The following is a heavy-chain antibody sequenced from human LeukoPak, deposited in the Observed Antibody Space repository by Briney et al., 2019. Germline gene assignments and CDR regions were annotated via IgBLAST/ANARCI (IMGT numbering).Heavy chain of an antibody. CDR3: ARERSYYYDSSGYGVFRY. D-gene: IGHD3-22*01. J-gene: IGHJ4*02. V-gene: IGHV3-30*04. Sequence: PGRSLRLSCAASGFTFSSYAMHWVRQAPGKGLEWVAVISYDGSNKYYADSVKGRFTISRDNSKNTLYLQMNSLRAEDTAVYYCARERSYYYDSSGYGVFRYWGQGTLATVSS. CDR2: ISYDGSNK. CDR1: GFTFSSYA.